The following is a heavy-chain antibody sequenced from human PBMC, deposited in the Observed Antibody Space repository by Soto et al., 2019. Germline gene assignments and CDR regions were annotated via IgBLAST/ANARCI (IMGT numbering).Heavy chain of an antibody. V-gene: IGHV1-69*13. CDR2: IIPFFKAT. J-gene: IGHJ6*02. CDR3: ARDVPLNYYDGTYSYYAMDV. D-gene: IGHD3-16*01. Sequence: GASEKVSCKASGGTFSSHAISWVRQAPGQGLEWMGGIIPFFKATNYAQKFQGRVTITADDSTSTAYMDLYSLRSEDTAVYYCARDVPLNYYDGTYSYYAMDVWGQGTTVTVSS. CDR1: GGTFSSHA.